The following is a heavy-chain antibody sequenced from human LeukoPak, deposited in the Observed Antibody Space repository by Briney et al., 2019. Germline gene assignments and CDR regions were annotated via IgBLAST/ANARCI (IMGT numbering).Heavy chain of an antibody. Sequence: SETLSLTCTVSGYSISSGYYWGWIRQPPGKGLEWIGSIYHSGSTYYNPSLKSRVTISVDTSKNQFSLKLSSVTAAGTAVYYCARQWGRLGFDYWGQGTLVTVSS. CDR3: ARQWGRLGFDY. CDR1: GYSISSGYY. D-gene: IGHD2-8*01. V-gene: IGHV4-38-2*02. CDR2: IYHSGST. J-gene: IGHJ4*02.